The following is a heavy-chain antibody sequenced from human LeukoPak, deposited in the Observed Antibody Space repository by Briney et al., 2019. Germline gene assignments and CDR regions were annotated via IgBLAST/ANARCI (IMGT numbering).Heavy chain of an antibody. Sequence: GGSLRLSCTASGFTFGDYAMSWFRQAPGKGLEWVGFIRSKAYGGTTEYAASVKGRFTISRDDSKSIAYLQMNSLRTEDTALYYCAKDRRGWLVHSVSEDWGQGTLVTVSS. D-gene: IGHD6-19*01. CDR3: AKDRRGWLVHSVSED. J-gene: IGHJ4*02. CDR1: GFTFGDYA. V-gene: IGHV3-49*03. CDR2: IRSKAYGGTT.